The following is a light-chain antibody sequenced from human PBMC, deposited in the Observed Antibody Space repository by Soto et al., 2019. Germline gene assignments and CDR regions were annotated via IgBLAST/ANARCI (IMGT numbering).Light chain of an antibody. Sequence: EIVLTQSPATLSLSPGERATLSCRASQSVSSYLGWYQQKPGQAPRLLIYDASNRATGIPVRFSGSGSGTDFTLTVSSLEPEDFAVYYCQQRSNWPRTFGQGTKLEIK. CDR1: QSVSSY. CDR2: DAS. J-gene: IGKJ2*01. CDR3: QQRSNWPRT. V-gene: IGKV3-11*01.